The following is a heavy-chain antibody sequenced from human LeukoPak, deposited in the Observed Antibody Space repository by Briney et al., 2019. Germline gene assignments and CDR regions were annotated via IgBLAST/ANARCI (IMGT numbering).Heavy chain of an antibody. CDR3: ARDRISYRHLSHYYYMDV. D-gene: IGHD3-16*02. CDR1: GGSFSGYY. CDR2: IYTSGST. Sequence: KASETLSLTCAVYGGSFSGYYWSWIRQPAGKGLEWIGRIYTSGSTNYSPSLKSRVTMSVDTSKNQFSLKLSSVTAADTAVYYCARDRISYRHLSHYYYMDVWGKGTTVTISS. J-gene: IGHJ6*03. V-gene: IGHV4-4*07.